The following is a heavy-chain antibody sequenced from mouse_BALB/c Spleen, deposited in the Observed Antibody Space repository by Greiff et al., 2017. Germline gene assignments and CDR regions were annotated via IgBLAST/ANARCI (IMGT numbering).Heavy chain of an antibody. V-gene: IGHV3-6*02. CDR2: ISYDGSN. Sequence: VQLKQSGPGLVKPSQSLSLTCSVTGYSITSGYYWNWIRQFPGNKLEWMGYISYDGSNNYNPSLKNRISITRDTSKNQFFLKLNSVTTEDTATYYCARGGNYGNSFAYWGQGTLVTVSA. D-gene: IGHD2-1*01. J-gene: IGHJ3*01. CDR3: ARGGNYGNSFAY. CDR1: GYSITSGYY.